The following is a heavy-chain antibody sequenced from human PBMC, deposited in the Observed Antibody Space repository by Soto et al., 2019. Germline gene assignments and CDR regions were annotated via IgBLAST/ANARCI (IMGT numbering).Heavy chain of an antibody. V-gene: IGHV4-4*07. Sequence: LSLTCTVSGGSIRNYFCNWIRQPAGKGLEWIGRIDNSGSTNYNPSLKSRITMSADTSRNQFSLKLNSVTAADTAVYYCARGGQDFWSGPFDYWGQGALVTVSS. J-gene: IGHJ4*02. CDR3: ARGGQDFWSGPFDY. CDR1: GGSIRNYF. D-gene: IGHD3-3*01. CDR2: IDNSGST.